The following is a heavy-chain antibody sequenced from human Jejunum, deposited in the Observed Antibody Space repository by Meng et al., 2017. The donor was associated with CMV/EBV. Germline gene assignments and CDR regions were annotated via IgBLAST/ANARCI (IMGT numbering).Heavy chain of an antibody. Sequence: TVSGDYLGSTFFYWGWIRQPPGKGLEWVGNINYNGRTYYNPSLKSRLTMSVDMSRNQFSLELSSVTAADTAVYYCARDGSDNWGNFDYWGQGSLVTVSS. CDR3: ARDGSDNWGNFDY. CDR1: GDYLGSTFFY. CDR2: INYNGRT. D-gene: IGHD7-27*01. V-gene: IGHV4-39*07. J-gene: IGHJ4*02.